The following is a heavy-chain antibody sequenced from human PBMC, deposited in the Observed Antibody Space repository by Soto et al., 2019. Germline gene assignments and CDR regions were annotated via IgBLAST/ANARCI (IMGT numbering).Heavy chain of an antibody. CDR2: INPNSGGT. Sequence: ASVKVSGKASGYTFTGYYMHWVRQAPGQGLEWMGWINPNSGGTNYAQKFQGRVTMTRDTSISTAYMELSRLRSDDTAVYYCGYSSGWRYFQHWGQGTLVTVSS. D-gene: IGHD6-19*01. CDR1: GYTFTGYY. J-gene: IGHJ1*01. V-gene: IGHV1-2*02. CDR3: GYSSGWRYFQH.